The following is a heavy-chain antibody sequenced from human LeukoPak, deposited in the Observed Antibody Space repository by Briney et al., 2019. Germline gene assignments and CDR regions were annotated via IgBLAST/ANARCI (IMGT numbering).Heavy chain of an antibody. CDR1: GGSFSGYY. J-gene: IGHJ4*02. Sequence: SETLSLTCAVYGGSFSGYYWSWIRQPPGKGLEWIGEINHSGSTNYNPSLKSRVTISVDTSKNQFSLKLSSVTAADTAVYYCARGELAAAGIGFDYWGQGTLVTVSS. CDR3: ARGELAAAGIGFDY. D-gene: IGHD6-13*01. CDR2: INHSGST. V-gene: IGHV4-34*01.